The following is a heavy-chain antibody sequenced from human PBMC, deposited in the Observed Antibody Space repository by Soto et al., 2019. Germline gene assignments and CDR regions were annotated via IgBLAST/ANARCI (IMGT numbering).Heavy chain of an antibody. CDR2: IIPIFGTA. V-gene: IGHV1-69*13. J-gene: IGHJ6*02. D-gene: IGHD2-15*01. CDR3: ASDIVVVVAANLYGMDV. Sequence: ASVKVSCKASGGTFSSYAISWVRQAPGQGLEWMGGIIPIFGTANYAQKFQGRVTITADESTSTAYMELSSLRSEDTAVYYCASDIVVVVAANLYGMDVWGQGTTVTVSS. CDR1: GGTFSSYA.